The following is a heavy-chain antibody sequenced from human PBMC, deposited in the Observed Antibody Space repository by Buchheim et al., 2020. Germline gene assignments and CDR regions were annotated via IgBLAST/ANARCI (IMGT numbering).Heavy chain of an antibody. J-gene: IGHJ2*01. Sequence: EVQLLESGGGLVQPGGSLRLSCAASGFTFSSYVMSWVRQAPGKGLEWVSGIYNSDISTHHADSVKGRFTIPRDNPKNTLFLQMNSLRDEDTAIYYCAKVGRQGHGDSWYFDLWGRGTL. V-gene: IGHV3-23*05. CDR2: IYNSDIST. CDR1: GFTFSSYV. CDR3: AKVGRQGHGDSWYFDL. D-gene: IGHD4-17*01.